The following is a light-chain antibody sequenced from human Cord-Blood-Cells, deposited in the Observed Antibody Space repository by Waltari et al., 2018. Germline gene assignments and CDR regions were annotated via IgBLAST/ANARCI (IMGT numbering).Light chain of an antibody. V-gene: IGKV1-39*01. J-gene: IGKJ4*01. CDR1: QSISSY. CDR3: QQSYSTPLT. Sequence: DIQMTQSPSSLSASVGDRVTITCRASQSISSYLNWYQQKPGKAPKLQIYAASSLQSGVPSSFSGSGSGTDFTLTISSLQPEDCATYYCQQSYSTPLTFGGGTKVEIK. CDR2: AAS.